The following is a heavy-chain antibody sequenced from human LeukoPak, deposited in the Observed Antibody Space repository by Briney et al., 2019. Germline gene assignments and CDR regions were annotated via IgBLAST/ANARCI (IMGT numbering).Heavy chain of an antibody. CDR1: GYSFTNYW. J-gene: IGHJ6*03. V-gene: IGHV5-51*01. CDR2: IYPGDSSS. CDR3: ARVVNYYYYYYMDV. Sequence: GESLKISCKASGYSFTNYWIGWVRQMPGKGLEWTGNIYPGDSSSRYSPSFRGQVIMSVDKSLNTAYLQWSSLKASDTAMYYCARVVNYYYYYYMDVWDKGTTVTISS. D-gene: IGHD3-22*01.